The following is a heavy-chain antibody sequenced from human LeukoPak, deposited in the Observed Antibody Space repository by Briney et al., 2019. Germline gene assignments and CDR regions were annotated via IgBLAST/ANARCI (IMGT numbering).Heavy chain of an antibody. V-gene: IGHV3-30-3*01. CDR1: GFTFSSYA. CDR3: TTGEIDYGDTDY. J-gene: IGHJ4*02. Sequence: GGSLRLSCAASGFTFSSYAMSWVRQAPGKGLEWVAVISYDGSNKYYTDSVKGRFTISRDNSKNTLYLQMNSLKTEDTAVYYCTTGEIDYGDTDYWGQGTLVTVSS. CDR2: ISYDGSNK. D-gene: IGHD4-17*01.